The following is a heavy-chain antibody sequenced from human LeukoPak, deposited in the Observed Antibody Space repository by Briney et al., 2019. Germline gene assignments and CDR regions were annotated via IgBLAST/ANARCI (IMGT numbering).Heavy chain of an antibody. J-gene: IGHJ4*02. D-gene: IGHD2-8*02. V-gene: IGHV3-7*03. CDR2: INQEGSEK. CDR1: GFTFSSYW. CDR3: AKHQPGQRVVDY. Sequence: GGSLRLSCAASGFTFSSYWMNWVRQAPGKGLEWVANINQEGSEKYYVDSVKGRFTISRDNAKNSLYLQMNSLRAEDTAIYYCAKHQPGQRVVDYWGQGTLVTVSS.